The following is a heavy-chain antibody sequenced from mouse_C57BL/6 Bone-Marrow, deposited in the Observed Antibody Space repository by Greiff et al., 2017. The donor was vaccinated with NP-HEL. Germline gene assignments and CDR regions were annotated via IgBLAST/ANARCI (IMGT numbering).Heavy chain of an antibody. V-gene: IGHV5-15*01. CDR3: AIITTEDWYFDV. J-gene: IGHJ1*03. D-gene: IGHD1-1*01. CDR1: GFTFSDYG. Sequence: EVKVVESGGGLVQPGGSLKLSCAASGFTFSDYGMAWVRQAPRKGPEWVAFISNLAYSIYYADTVTGRFTISRENAKNTLYLEMSSLRSEDTAMYYCAIITTEDWYFDVWGTGTTVTVSS. CDR2: ISNLAYSI.